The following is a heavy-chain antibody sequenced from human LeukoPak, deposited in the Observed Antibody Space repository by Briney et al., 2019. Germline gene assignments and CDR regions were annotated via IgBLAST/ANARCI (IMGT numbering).Heavy chain of an antibody. D-gene: IGHD1-26*01. Sequence: SGGSLRLSCAASRFTFSSYSMNWLRQAPGKGLEWVSSISSSSSYIYYADSVKGRFTISRDNAKNSLYLQMNSLRAEDTAVYYCARDRSSGSYAEYFQHWGQGTLVTVSS. V-gene: IGHV3-21*01. CDR1: RFTFSSYS. CDR2: ISSSSSYI. J-gene: IGHJ1*01. CDR3: ARDRSSGSYAEYFQH.